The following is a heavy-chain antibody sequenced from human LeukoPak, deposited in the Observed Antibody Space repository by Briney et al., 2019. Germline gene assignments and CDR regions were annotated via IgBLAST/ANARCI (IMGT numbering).Heavy chain of an antibody. CDR3: ARPLALRWENAFDI. CDR1: GYTFTAYY. D-gene: IGHD4-23*01. J-gene: IGHJ3*02. CDR2: INPNSGGT. Sequence: ASVKVSCKASGYTFTAYYMHWVRQAPGQGLEWMGWINPNSGGTNYAQKFQGRVTMTRDTSISTAYMELSRLRSDDTAVYYCARPLALRWENAFDIWGQGTMVTVSS. V-gene: IGHV1-2*02.